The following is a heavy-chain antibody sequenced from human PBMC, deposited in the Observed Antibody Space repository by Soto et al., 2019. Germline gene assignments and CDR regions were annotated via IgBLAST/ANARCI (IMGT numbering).Heavy chain of an antibody. V-gene: IGHV4-59*01. CDR1: GGSISGYY. J-gene: IGHJ5*02. Sequence: PSETLSLTCTVSGGSISGYYWSWIRQPPGKGLEWIGYIYYSGSTNYNPSLKSRVTISVDTSKNQFSLKLSSVTAADTAVHYCARDLSSSWNDNWFDPWGQGTLVTVSS. CDR3: ARDLSSSWNDNWFDP. D-gene: IGHD6-13*01. CDR2: IYYSGST.